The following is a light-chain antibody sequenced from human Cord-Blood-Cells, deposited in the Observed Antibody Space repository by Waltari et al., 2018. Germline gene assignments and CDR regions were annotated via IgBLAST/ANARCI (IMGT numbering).Light chain of an antibody. CDR3: AAWDDSLSGRV. V-gene: IGLV1-47*01. Sequence: QSVLTQPPSASGTPGQRVTISCSGSSSNIGSNYVYWYQQLPGTAPKLLIYRNNQGPSGVPGRFSGSKSGTSASLAISGLRSEDEADYYCAAWDDSLSGRVFGGGTKLTVL. CDR2: RNN. J-gene: IGLJ3*02. CDR1: SSNIGSNY.